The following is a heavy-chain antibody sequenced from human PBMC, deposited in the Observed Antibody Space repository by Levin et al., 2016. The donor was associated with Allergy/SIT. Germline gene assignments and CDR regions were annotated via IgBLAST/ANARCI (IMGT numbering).Heavy chain of an antibody. V-gene: IGHV2-5*02. CDR3: AHIRYYYDSSGYFLDY. Sequence: SGPTLVKPTQTLTLTCTFSGFSLSTSGVGVGWIRQPPGKALEWLALIYWDDDKRYSPSLKSRLTITKDTSKNQVVLTMTNMDPVDTATYYCAHIRYYYDSSGYFLDYWGQGTLVTVSS. J-gene: IGHJ4*02. CDR1: GFSLSTSGVG. CDR2: IYWDDDK. D-gene: IGHD3-22*01.